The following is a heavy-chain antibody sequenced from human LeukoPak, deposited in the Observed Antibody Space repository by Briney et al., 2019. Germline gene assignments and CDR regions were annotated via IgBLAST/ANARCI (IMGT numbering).Heavy chain of an antibody. J-gene: IGHJ4*02. CDR1: GGSFSGYY. D-gene: IGHD3-10*01. CDR3: ARGLRFGAGYDY. CDR2: INHSGSP. Sequence: SETLSLTCAVYGGSFSGYYWSWIRQPPGKGLEWIGEINHSGSPNYNPSLKSRVTISVDTSKNQFSLKLSSVTAADTAVYYCARGLRFGAGYDYWGQGTLVTVSS. V-gene: IGHV4-34*01.